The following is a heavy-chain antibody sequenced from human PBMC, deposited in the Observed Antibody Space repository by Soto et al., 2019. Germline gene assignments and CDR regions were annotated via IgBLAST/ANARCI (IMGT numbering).Heavy chain of an antibody. J-gene: IGHJ6*02. CDR2: ISYDGSNK. Sequence: QVQLVESGGGVVQPGRSLRLSCAASGFTFSSYGMHWVRQAPGKGLEWVAVISYDGSNKYYADSVKGRFTISRDNSKNALYLQMNSLRAEDTAVYYCAKDLGNYYYYCGMDVWGQGTTVTVSS. CDR3: AKDLGNYYYYCGMDV. V-gene: IGHV3-30*18. D-gene: IGHD7-27*01. CDR1: GFTFSSYG.